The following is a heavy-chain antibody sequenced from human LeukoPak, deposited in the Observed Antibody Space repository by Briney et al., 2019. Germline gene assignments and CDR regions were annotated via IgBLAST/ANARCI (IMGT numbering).Heavy chain of an antibody. CDR2: ISGGGGST. CDR3: AKVEDIVVVPAAMSGTF. Sequence: GGSLRLSCAASGFTFSSYAMSWVRQAPGKGLEWVSAISGGGGSTYYADSVKGRFTISRDNSKNTLYLQMNSLRAEDTAVYYCAKVEDIVVVPAAMSGTFWGQGTLVTVSS. D-gene: IGHD2-2*01. V-gene: IGHV3-23*01. J-gene: IGHJ4*02. CDR1: GFTFSSYA.